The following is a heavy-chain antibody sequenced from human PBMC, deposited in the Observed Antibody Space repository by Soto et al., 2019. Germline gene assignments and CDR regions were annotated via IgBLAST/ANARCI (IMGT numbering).Heavy chain of an antibody. CDR1: GFTFSSYA. Sequence: QVQLVESGGGVVQPGRSLRLSCAASGFTFSSYAMHWVRQAPGKGLEWVAVISYDGSNKYYADSVKGRFTISRDNSKNTLYLQMNSLRAEDTAVYYCAREPVSGYYFDYWGQGTLVXVSS. V-gene: IGHV3-30-3*01. CDR3: AREPVSGYYFDY. CDR2: ISYDGSNK. D-gene: IGHD3-3*01. J-gene: IGHJ4*02.